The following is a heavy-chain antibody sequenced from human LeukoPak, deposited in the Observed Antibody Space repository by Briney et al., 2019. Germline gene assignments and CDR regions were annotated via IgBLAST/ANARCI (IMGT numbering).Heavy chain of an antibody. CDR2: IYYTGST. J-gene: IGHJ5*02. D-gene: IGHD1-26*01. CDR1: GDSISSYY. V-gene: IGHV4-59*01. Sequence: PSETLSLTCTVSGDSISSYYWNWIRQPPGRGLEWIGHIYYTGSTNYNPSLKSRVTISVDTSRNQFSLKLTSVTAADTAVYYCARGFRSVIHGLIVGWVDPWGQGTLVTVSS. CDR3: ARGFRSVIHGLIVGWVDP.